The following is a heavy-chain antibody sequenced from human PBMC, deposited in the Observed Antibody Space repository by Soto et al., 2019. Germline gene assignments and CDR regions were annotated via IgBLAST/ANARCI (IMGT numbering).Heavy chain of an antibody. V-gene: IGHV1-8*01. CDR1: GYTFTSYD. CDR3: ARPARGYCSSTSCYYYGMDV. J-gene: IGHJ6*02. CDR2: MNPNSGNT. Sequence: ASVNVSCKASGYTFTSYDINWVRQATGQGLEWMGWMNPNSGNTGYAQKFQGRVTMTRNTSISTAYMELSSLRSEDTAVYYCARPARGYCSSTSCYYYGMDVWGQGTTVTVSS. D-gene: IGHD2-2*01.